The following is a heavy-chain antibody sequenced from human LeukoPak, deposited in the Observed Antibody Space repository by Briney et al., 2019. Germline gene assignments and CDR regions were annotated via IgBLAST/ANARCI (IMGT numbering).Heavy chain of an antibody. CDR2: IFHSGST. CDR3: ARESERWPFDY. V-gene: IGHV4-59*01. Sequence: PSETLSLTCAVSGAPISSYYWRWIRQPPGKGLEWIGYIFHSGSTNYNPSLKSRVTISVDTSKNQFSLKLSSVTAADTAVYYCARESERWPFDYWGQGTLVAVSS. J-gene: IGHJ4*02. CDR1: GAPISSYY. D-gene: IGHD5-24*01.